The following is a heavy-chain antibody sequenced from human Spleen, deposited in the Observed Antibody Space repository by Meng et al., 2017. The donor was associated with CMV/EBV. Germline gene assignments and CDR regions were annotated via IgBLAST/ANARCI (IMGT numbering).Heavy chain of an antibody. J-gene: IGHJ2*01. CDR1: GHPFTNYA. CDR2: VHASNGNT. V-gene: IGHV1-3*01. CDR3: ASERWGSGYLDL. Sequence: CKASGHPFTNYAMHWVRQAPGQRLEWMGLVHASNGNTRYSQNFQGRVTITRDTSATTVFMELTSLTSEDTAVYYCASERWGSGYLDLWGRGSLVTVSS. D-gene: IGHD4-23*01.